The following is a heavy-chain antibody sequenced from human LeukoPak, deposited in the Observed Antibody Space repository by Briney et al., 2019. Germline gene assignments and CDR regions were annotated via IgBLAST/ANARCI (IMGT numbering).Heavy chain of an antibody. D-gene: IGHD3-10*01. CDR3: ARNVGSGLDY. V-gene: IGHV1-46*03. J-gene: IGHJ4*02. CDR2: INSSGGST. Sequence: ASLKVSCKASGYTFTTYYIHWVRQAPGQGLEWMGFINSSGGSTSYAQKFQGRVTMTRDTSTSTVYMDLSSLRSEDTAVYYCARNVGSGLDYWGQGTLVIVSS. CDR1: GYTFTTYY.